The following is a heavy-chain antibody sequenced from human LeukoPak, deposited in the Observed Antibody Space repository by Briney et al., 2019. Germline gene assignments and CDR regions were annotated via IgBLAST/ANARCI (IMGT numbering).Heavy chain of an antibody. D-gene: IGHD3-22*01. CDR1: GFTFSSYW. J-gene: IGHJ4*02. CDR2: IKQDGSEK. Sequence: PGGSLRLSCAASGFTFSSYWMSWVRQAPGKGLEWVANIKQDGSEKYYVDSVKGRFTISRDNAKNSLYLQMNSLRAEDTAVYCCARDQSSPTGSGYSLFDYWGQGTLVTVSS. CDR3: ARDQSSPTGSGYSLFDY. V-gene: IGHV3-7*01.